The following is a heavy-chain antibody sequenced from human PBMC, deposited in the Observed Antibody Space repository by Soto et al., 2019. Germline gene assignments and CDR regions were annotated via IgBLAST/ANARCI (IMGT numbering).Heavy chain of an antibody. CDR2: INLNSGGT. CDR1: GYTFTDYY. D-gene: IGHD2-8*01. Sequence: GDSVKVSCKASGYTFTDYYMHWVRQAPGQGLEWMGWINLNSGGTNYAQNFQGWVTMTRDTSISTAYMELSRLRSDDTAVYYCARPSRNGADIWGQVTMVTVS. V-gene: IGHV1-2*04. CDR3: ARPSRNGADI. J-gene: IGHJ3*02.